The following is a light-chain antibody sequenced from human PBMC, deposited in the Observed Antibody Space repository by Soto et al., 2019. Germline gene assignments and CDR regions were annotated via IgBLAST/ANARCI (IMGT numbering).Light chain of an antibody. CDR1: SSDVGGYNY. J-gene: IGLJ1*01. CDR3: SSYTTSNTRQIV. CDR2: DVS. Sequence: QSVLTQPAYVSGAPGQSITISCTGTSSDVGGYNYVSWYQQHPGKAPKFMIYDVSNRPSGVSNRFSGSKSDNTASLTISGLQAEDEADYYCSSYTTSNTRQIVFGTGTKVTVL. V-gene: IGLV2-14*01.